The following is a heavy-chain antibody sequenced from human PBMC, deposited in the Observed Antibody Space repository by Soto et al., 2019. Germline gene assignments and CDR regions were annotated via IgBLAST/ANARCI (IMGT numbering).Heavy chain of an antibody. CDR1: GFSFSSVW. J-gene: IGHJ3*02. D-gene: IGHD3-10*01. CDR2: IKYDGSEE. CDR3: ASLPWFPDAFDI. V-gene: IGHV3-7*01. Sequence: GGSLRLSCVVSGFSFSSVWMTWVRQAPGKGLECVANIKYDGSEEYYVDSVKGRFTISRDNSKNTLYLQMNSLRAEDTAVYYCASLPWFPDAFDIWGQGTMVTVSS.